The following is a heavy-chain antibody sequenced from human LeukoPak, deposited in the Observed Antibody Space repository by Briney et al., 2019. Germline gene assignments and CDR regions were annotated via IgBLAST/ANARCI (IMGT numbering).Heavy chain of an antibody. CDR3: ARDRDIVVANAFDI. Sequence: ASVRVSCKASGYTFTTYDINWVRQAPGQGLEWMGIINPSGGSTSYAQKFQGRVTMTRDMSTSTVYMELSSLRSEDTAVYYCARDRDIVVANAFDIWGQGTMVTVSS. CDR2: INPSGGST. V-gene: IGHV1-46*01. D-gene: IGHD2-21*01. CDR1: GYTFTTYD. J-gene: IGHJ3*02.